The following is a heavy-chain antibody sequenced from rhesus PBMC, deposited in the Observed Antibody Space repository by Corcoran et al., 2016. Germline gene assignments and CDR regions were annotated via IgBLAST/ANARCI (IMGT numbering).Heavy chain of an antibody. V-gene: IGHV4-122*02. J-gene: IGHJ2*01. CDR3: ARESGSYYYYWYFDL. CDR1: GGSISSSYYY. Sequence: QVQLQESDPGLVKPSETLSLTCAVSGGSISSSYYYWSCIRQAPGKGLEWIGYISYSGSTSYNPSLKSQVTISRDTSKNQFSLKLSSVTAADTAVYYCARESGSYYYYWYFDLWGLGTPITISS. D-gene: IGHD3-16*01. CDR2: ISYSGST.